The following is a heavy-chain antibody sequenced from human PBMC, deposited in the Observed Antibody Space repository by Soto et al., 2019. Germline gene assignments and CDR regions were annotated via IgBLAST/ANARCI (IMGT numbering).Heavy chain of an antibody. CDR1: GGSISNYY. J-gene: IGHJ5*02. CDR3: AKDSGYNYGYFRWFDP. D-gene: IGHD5-18*01. CDR2: IFYSGST. V-gene: IGHV4-59*01. Sequence: SETLSLTCTVSGGSISNYYWSWIRQPPGRGLEWIGHIFYSGSTNYNPALKSRVTISVYTSKSQFSFKLSSVTAADTAVYYCAKDSGYNYGYFRWFDPWGQGTLVTVS.